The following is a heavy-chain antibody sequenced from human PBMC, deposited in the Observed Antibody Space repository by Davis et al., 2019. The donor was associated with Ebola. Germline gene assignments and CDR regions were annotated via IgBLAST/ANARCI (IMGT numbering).Heavy chain of an antibody. Sequence: SAQVPCKASRGSIHSHTSSWLGQAPAQGLEWMGGIILIFGTANYAQKFQGRVTITADESTSTAYMELSSLRSEDTAVYYCARGGFYYDILTGINGMDVWRKGTTVTVSS. D-gene: IGHD3-9*01. CDR1: RGSIHSHT. V-gene: IGHV1-69*13. CDR2: IILIFGTA. CDR3: ARGGFYYDILTGINGMDV. J-gene: IGHJ6*04.